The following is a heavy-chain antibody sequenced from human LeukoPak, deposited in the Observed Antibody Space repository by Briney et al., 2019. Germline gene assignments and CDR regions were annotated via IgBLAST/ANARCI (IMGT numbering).Heavy chain of an antibody. V-gene: IGHV3-30-3*01. Sequence: PGGSLRLSCAASGFTFSNYAMHWVRQAPGKGPEWVAVISYDGTNKYYADSVKGRFTISRDNSKNTMYLQMNSLRAEDTAMYYCARAPMSYDSSGFGGAFDIWGQGTMVTVSS. CDR2: ISYDGTNK. CDR3: ARAPMSYDSSGFGGAFDI. J-gene: IGHJ3*02. CDR1: GFTFSNYA. D-gene: IGHD3-22*01.